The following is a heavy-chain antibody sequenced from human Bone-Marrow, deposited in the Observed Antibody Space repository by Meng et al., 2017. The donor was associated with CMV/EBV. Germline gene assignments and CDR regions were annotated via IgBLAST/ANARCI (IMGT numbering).Heavy chain of an antibody. J-gene: IGHJ2*01. CDR3: ARAPYGAKSDWYFDL. CDR2: ISTSGSYI. CDR1: GFTFSSHS. V-gene: IGHV3-21*01. D-gene: IGHD4-23*01. Sequence: SGFTFSSHSMSCVRQAPGRVLEWVSSISTSGSYIYYADSLMGRFTISRDNAKNSLYLQMNSLRAEDTAVYHCARAPYGAKSDWYFDLWGRGTLVTVSS.